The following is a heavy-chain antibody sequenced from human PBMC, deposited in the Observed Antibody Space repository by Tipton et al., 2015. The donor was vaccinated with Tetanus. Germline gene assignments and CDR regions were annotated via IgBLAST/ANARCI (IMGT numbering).Heavy chain of an antibody. CDR1: GGSIRSGGYY. V-gene: IGHV4-31*02. CDR2: IYYTGNT. J-gene: IGHJ5*02. CDR3: ARRLIQNWFDP. D-gene: IGHD2-8*01. Sequence: LRLSRNVSGGSIRSGGYYWTWIRQHPERGLEWIGYIYYTGNTYYNPSLKSRVTISVDSSRNQFSLKMTSLTAADTAVYYCARRLIQNWFDPWGQGALVTVSS.